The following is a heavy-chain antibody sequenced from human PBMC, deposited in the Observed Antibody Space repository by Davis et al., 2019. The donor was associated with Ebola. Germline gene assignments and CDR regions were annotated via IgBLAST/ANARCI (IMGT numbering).Heavy chain of an antibody. J-gene: IGHJ4*02. D-gene: IGHD3-16*01. CDR3: AHVGDGASVRFDY. CDR2: IYDNGDK. Sequence: SGPTLVKPTPTLTLTCTVSGFSLSTSGVGVGWIRQPPGEALEWLALIYDNGDKRYNPSLKSRLTITKDTSKKQVVLTVTNIDPVDTAIYYCAHVGDGASVRFDYWGQGTLVTVSS. CDR1: GFSLSTSGVG. V-gene: IGHV2-5*01.